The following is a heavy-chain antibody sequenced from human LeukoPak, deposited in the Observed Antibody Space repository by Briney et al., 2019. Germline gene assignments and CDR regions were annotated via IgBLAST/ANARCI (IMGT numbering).Heavy chain of an antibody. J-gene: IGHJ5*02. CDR3: ARDRRTHMWFDP. CDR2: IYHSGSP. CDR1: GGSISSNNW. Sequence: SETLSLTCAVSGGSISSNNWWGWVRQPPGKGLEWIGEIYHSGSPNYNPSLKSRVTISVDTSENQFSLKLSSVTAADTAVYYCARDRRTHMWFDPWGQGTLVTVSS. D-gene: IGHD2-21*01. V-gene: IGHV4-4*02.